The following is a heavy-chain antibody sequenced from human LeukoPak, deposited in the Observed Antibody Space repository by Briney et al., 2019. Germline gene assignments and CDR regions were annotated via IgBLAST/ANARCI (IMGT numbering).Heavy chain of an antibody. CDR1: GFTFSSYS. J-gene: IGHJ4*02. Sequence: PGGSLRLSCAPSGFTFSSYSMNWVRQAPGKGLEWVSYITSSGSTIYYADSVKGRFTISRDNAKSSLYLQMNSLRAEDTAIYYCARSPLADYFDYWGQGTLVTVSS. CDR3: ARSPLADYFDY. CDR2: ITSSGSTI. D-gene: IGHD3-3*02. V-gene: IGHV3-48*04.